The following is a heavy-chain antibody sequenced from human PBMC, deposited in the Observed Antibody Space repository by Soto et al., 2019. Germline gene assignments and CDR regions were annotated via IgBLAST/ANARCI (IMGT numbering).Heavy chain of an antibody. CDR1: GFTFSSYW. Sequence: EVQLVESGGGLVQPGGSLTLSCAASGFTFSSYWMHWVRQAPGKGVVWVSRINPDGRGTNYADSVKGQFTISRDNAKNTLYLEMSSLRPEDTAVYYCARVGQGAWYFDLWGRGTLVTVSS. CDR3: ARVGQGAWYFDL. CDR2: INPDGRGT. V-gene: IGHV3-74*01. D-gene: IGHD1-26*01. J-gene: IGHJ2*01.